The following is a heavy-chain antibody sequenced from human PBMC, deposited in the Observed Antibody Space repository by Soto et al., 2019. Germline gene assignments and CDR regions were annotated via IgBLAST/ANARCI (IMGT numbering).Heavy chain of an antibody. V-gene: IGHV1-18*01. CDR3: ARDFPQTNYDSSGYYERGDAFDI. CDR1: GYTFTSYG. CDR2: ISAYNGNT. D-gene: IGHD3-22*01. Sequence: ASVKVSCKASGYTFTSYGISWVRQAPGQGXEWMGWISAYNGNTNYAQKLQGRVTMTTDTSTSTAYMELRSLRSDDTAVYYCARDFPQTNYDSSGYYERGDAFDIWGQGTMVT. J-gene: IGHJ3*02.